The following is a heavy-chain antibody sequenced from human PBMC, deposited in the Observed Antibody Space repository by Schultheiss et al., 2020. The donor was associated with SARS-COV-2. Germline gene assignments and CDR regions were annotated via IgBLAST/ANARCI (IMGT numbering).Heavy chain of an antibody. CDR2: ISGSGGST. J-gene: IGHJ6*02. Sequence: GGSLRLSCAASGFTFSSYAMSWVRQAPGKGLEWVSAISGSGGSTYYADSVKGRFTISRDNSKNTLYLQMNSLRAEDTAVYYCAKIGAVAGTYYYGMDVWGQGTTVTVSS. V-gene: IGHV3-23*01. CDR1: GFTFSSYA. D-gene: IGHD6-19*01. CDR3: AKIGAVAGTYYYGMDV.